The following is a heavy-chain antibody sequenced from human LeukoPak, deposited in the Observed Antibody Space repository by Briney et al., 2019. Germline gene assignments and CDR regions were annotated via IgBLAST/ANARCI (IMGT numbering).Heavy chain of an antibody. Sequence: GGSLRLSCAASGFTVSSNYMSWVRQAPGKGLEWVSSISSSSSYIYYADSVKGRFTISRDNAKNSLYLQMNSLRAEDTAVYYCARESPGDTAPGAFDYWGQGTLVTVSS. CDR3: ARESPGDTAPGAFDY. D-gene: IGHD5-18*01. CDR1: GFTVSSNY. V-gene: IGHV3-21*01. CDR2: ISSSSSYI. J-gene: IGHJ4*02.